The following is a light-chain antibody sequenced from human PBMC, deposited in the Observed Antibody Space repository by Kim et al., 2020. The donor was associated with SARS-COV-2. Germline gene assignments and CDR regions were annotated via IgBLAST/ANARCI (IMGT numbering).Light chain of an antibody. CDR2: RNN. Sequence: GVTISCSGSSSNIGSKYVYWYQQLPGTAPKLLIYRNNQRPSGVPDRFSGSKSGTSASLAISGLRSEDEADYYCAAWDDSLSGSWVFGGGTQLTVL. V-gene: IGLV1-47*01. CDR3: AAWDDSLSGSWV. J-gene: IGLJ3*02. CDR1: SSNIGSKY.